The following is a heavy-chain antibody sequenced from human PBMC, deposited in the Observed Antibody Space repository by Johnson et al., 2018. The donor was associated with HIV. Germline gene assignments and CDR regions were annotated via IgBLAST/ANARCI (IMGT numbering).Heavy chain of an antibody. Sequence: VLLVESGGGLVQPGGSLRLSCAASGFSFSSHWMVWVRQAPGKGLVCVSRISRDGSSTTYADSVKGRFTISRDNAKNTLYLQMNSLRVEDMAVYYCARENMNWEGFDMWGQGTMVTVSS. CDR1: GFSFSSHW. J-gene: IGHJ3*02. D-gene: IGHD7-27*01. CDR2: ISRDGSST. V-gene: IGHV3-74*01. CDR3: ARENMNWEGFDM.